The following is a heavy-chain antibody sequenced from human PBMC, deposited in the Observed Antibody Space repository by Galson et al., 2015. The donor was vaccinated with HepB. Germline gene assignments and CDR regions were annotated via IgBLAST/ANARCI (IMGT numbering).Heavy chain of an antibody. CDR1: GFTFSNYA. V-gene: IGHV3-23*01. Sequence: SLRLSCAASGFTFSNYAMSWVRQAPGKGLEWASVITIAGDNAYYADSVRGRFTISRDNSKNTFYLQMSSLRAEDTAIYYCTTTGANGWYVYWGQGTLVTVSS. J-gene: IGHJ4*02. CDR2: ITIAGDNA. CDR3: TTTGANGWYVY. D-gene: IGHD6-19*01.